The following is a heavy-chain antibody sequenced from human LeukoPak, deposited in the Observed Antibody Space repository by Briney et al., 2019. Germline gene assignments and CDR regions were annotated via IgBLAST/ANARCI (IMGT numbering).Heavy chain of an antibody. J-gene: IGHJ5*02. CDR3: ARDHSYDNRIDP. CDR1: GYTFTSYG. D-gene: IGHD3-9*01. Sequence: GASVKVSCKASGYTFTSYGISWVRQAPGQGPEWMGWINPNSGGTNYAQKFQGRVTMTRDTSISTAYMELSRLRSDDTAVYYCARDHSYDNRIDPWGQGTLVTVSS. CDR2: INPNSGGT. V-gene: IGHV1-2*02.